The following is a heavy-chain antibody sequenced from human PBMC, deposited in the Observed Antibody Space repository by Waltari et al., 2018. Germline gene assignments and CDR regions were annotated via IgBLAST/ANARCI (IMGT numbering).Heavy chain of an antibody. Sequence: QVQLVQSGAEVKKPGSSVKVSCKASGGTFSSYAISWVRQAPGQGLEWMGRIIPVVGKRNDGQEFTGRVTITAEKTKGTADVGVRNLRSEGTAVYYGAEGGLRVAAGSDWGQGTLVTVSS. CDR2: IIPVVGKR. D-gene: IGHD2-15*01. CDR3: AEGGLRVAAGSD. J-gene: IGHJ4*02. CDR1: GGTFSSYA. V-gene: IGHV1-69*02.